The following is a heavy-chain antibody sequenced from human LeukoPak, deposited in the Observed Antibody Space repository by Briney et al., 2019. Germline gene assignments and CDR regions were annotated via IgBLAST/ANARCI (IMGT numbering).Heavy chain of an antibody. CDR1: GYSISSDYY. Sequence: SETLSLTCTVSGYSISSDYYWGWIRQPPGKGLEWIGEINHSGSTNYNPSLKSRVTISVDTSKNQFSLKLSSVTAADTAVYYCARRIPYYDFWSGYYRPPTQFDYWGQGTLVTVSS. D-gene: IGHD3-3*01. J-gene: IGHJ4*02. CDR3: ARRIPYYDFWSGYYRPPTQFDY. V-gene: IGHV4-38-2*02. CDR2: INHSGST.